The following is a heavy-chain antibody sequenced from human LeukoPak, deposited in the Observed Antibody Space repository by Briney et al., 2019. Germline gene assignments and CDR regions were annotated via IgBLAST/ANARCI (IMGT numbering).Heavy chain of an antibody. V-gene: IGHV4-30-4*01. CDR2: IYYSGST. J-gene: IGHJ4*02. D-gene: IGHD2-2*01. CDR3: ASTNLVVPAAIPFDY. CDR1: GGSISSGDYY. Sequence: SETLSLTCTVSGGSISSGDYYWRWIRQPPGKGLEWIGYIYYSGSTYYNPSLKSRVTISVDTSQNQFSMKLSSVTAADTAVYYCASTNLVVPAAIPFDYWGQGTLVTVSS.